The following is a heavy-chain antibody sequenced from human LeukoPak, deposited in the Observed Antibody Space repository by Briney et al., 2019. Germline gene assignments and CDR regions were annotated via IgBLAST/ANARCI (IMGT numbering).Heavy chain of an antibody. Sequence: GGSLRLSCVVSGFNLQNYAMSWVRQAPGKGLEWVSHVSPSGRSTYYADSVWGRFTISRDNSNNTLFLQMSSLRVEDTAVCYCARAARAGAQYLDWWGQGVLVTVSS. CDR3: ARAARAGAQYLDW. J-gene: IGHJ4*02. V-gene: IGHV3-23*01. CDR1: GFNLQNYA. D-gene: IGHD2/OR15-2a*01. CDR2: VSPSGRST.